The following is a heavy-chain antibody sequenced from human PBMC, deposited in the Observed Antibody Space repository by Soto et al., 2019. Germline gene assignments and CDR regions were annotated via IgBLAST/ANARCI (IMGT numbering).Heavy chain of an antibody. CDR3: AKDAGGTEQYYYDSSGYYSDY. J-gene: IGHJ4*02. Sequence: GGSLRLSCAASGFTFCSYAMSRGRPAPGKGLGWVSAISGSGGSTYYADSVKGRFTISRDNSKNTLYLQMNSLRAEDTAVYYCAKDAGGTEQYYYDSSGYYSDYWGQGTLVTVSS. V-gene: IGHV3-23*01. CDR1: GFTFCSYA. CDR2: ISGSGGST. D-gene: IGHD3-22*01.